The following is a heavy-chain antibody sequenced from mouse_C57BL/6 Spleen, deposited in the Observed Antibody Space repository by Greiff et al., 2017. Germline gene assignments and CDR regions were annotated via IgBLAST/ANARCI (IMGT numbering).Heavy chain of an antibody. J-gene: IGHJ2*01. D-gene: IGHD1-1*01. CDR2: INPYNGDT. V-gene: IGHV1-20*01. CDR3: ARGGYGSRGYYFDY. CDR1: GYSFTGYF. Sequence: VQLKESGPELVKPGDSVKISCKASGYSFTGYFMNWVMQSHGKSLEWIGRINPYNGDTFYNQKFKGKATLTVDKSSSTAHMELRSLTSEDSAVYYCARGGYGSRGYYFDYWGQGTTLTVSS.